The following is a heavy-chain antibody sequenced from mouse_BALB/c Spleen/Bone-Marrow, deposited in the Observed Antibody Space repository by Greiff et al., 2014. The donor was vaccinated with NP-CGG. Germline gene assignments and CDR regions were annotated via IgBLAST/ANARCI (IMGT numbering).Heavy chain of an antibody. CDR3: AREDRLLYFDV. CDR1: GYTFSSYW. J-gene: IGHJ1*01. D-gene: IGHD1-2*01. V-gene: IGHV1-9*01. Sequence: VQLQESGAELMKPGASVKISCKATGYTFSSYWIEWVKQRPGHGLEWIGEILPGSGSTNYNEKFKGKATFTADTSSNTAYMQRITLTAEDAAVYYSAREDRLLYFDVWGAGTTVTVSS. CDR2: ILPGSGST.